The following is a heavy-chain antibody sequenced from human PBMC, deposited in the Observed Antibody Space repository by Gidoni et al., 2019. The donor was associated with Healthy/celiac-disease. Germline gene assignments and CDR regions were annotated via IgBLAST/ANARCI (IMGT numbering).Heavy chain of an antibody. D-gene: IGHD6-13*01. Sequence: QVQLVQSGSELKKPGASVKVSCKASGYTFTSYPMNWVRQAPGQGLEWMGWINTKPGNPTYAKGFTGRFVFSLDTSVSTAYLQISSLKAEDTAVYYCARTRKPSQRSYSSSWYDDYWGQGTLVTVSS. CDR3: ARTRKPSQRSYSSSWYDDY. CDR2: INTKPGNP. J-gene: IGHJ4*02. CDR1: GYTFTSYP. V-gene: IGHV7-4-1*02.